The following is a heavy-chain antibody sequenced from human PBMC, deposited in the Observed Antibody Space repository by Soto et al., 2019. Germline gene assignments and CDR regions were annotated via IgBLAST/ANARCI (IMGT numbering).Heavy chain of an antibody. CDR1: GYTFIGHY. V-gene: IGHV1-2*02. D-gene: IGHD3-22*01. CDR2: INPKTGAT. J-gene: IGHJ5*02. Sequence: PSVKVSCKASGYTFIGHYINWVRQAPGQGLEWVGWINPKTGATNYAQRFQGRVTLTRDTSITTAYMDLSSLRSDDTATYYCAKTYDGSGQPSHWFAPWGQGTQVTVSS. CDR3: AKTYDGSGQPSHWFAP.